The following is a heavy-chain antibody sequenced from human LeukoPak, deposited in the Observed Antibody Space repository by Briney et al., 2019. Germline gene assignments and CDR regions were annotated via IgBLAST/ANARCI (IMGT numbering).Heavy chain of an antibody. CDR1: GYTFTGYY. Sequence: GASVKVSCKASGYTFTGYYMHWVRQAPGQGLEWMGWINPNSGGTNYAQKFQGRVTMTRDTSISTAYMELSRLRSDDTAEYYCARESYSSGWSDRNFDYWGQGTLVTVSS. D-gene: IGHD6-19*01. CDR3: ARESYSSGWSDRNFDY. J-gene: IGHJ4*02. V-gene: IGHV1-2*02. CDR2: INPNSGGT.